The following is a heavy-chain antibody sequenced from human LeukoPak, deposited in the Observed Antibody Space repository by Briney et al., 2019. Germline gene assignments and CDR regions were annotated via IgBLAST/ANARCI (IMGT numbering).Heavy chain of an antibody. D-gene: IGHD3-16*01. CDR2: IDYRERT. J-gene: IGHJ4*02. V-gene: IGHV4-39*01. CDR3: ANYVSRTMRDY. Sequence: SETLSLTCTVSGGSITTSGHYWGWIRQPPGKGLEWIGSIDYRERTTYNPSLKSRVTISAYTSRNQFSLKLSSVTATDTAVYYCANYVSRTMRDYWGQGTLVTVSS. CDR1: GGSITTSGHY.